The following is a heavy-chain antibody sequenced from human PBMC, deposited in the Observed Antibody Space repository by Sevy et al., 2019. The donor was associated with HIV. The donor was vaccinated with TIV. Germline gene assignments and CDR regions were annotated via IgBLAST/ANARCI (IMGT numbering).Heavy chain of an antibody. CDR1: GFTFSSYA. Sequence: GGSLRLSCAASGFTFSSYAMHWVRQAPGKGLEWVAVISYDGSNKYYADSVKGRLTISRDNSKNTLYLQMNSLRAEDTAVYYCARDARVNQDYYYYGMDVWGQGTTVTVSS. V-gene: IGHV3-30-3*01. CDR3: ARDARVNQDYYYYGMDV. D-gene: IGHD5-18*01. CDR2: ISYDGSNK. J-gene: IGHJ6*02.